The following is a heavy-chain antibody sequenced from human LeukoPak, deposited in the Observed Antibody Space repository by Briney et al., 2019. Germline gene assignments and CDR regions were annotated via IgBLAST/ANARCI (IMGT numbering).Heavy chain of an antibody. V-gene: IGHV3-30-3*01. D-gene: IGHD1-26*01. CDR3: AGDGGVVGANRGGAFDI. Sequence: GGSLRLSCAASGFTFSSYAMHWVRQPPGKGMEWVAVISYDGSNKYYPASVNGRFTISRDNSKDALYMQMNSLRAEDTAGDYWAGDGGVVGANRGGAFDIWGQGTMVTVSS. CDR2: ISYDGSNK. J-gene: IGHJ3*02. CDR1: GFTFSSYA.